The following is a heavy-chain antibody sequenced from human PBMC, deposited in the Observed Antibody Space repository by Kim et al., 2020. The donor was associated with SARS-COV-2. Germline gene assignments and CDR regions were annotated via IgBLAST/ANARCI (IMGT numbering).Heavy chain of an antibody. D-gene: IGHD6-13*01. CDR1: GFTFDDFA. J-gene: IGHJ5*01. V-gene: IGHV3-43*02. CDR3: AKEGGYSSTWFDS. CDR2: ISGDGIST. Sequence: GGSLRLSCAASGFTFDDFAMVWVRQVPGKSLEWVALISGDGISTYYGDSVKGRVTISRDNSRNSLYLQMNSLRTEDTAFFYCAKEGGYSSTWFDSWGQGALV.